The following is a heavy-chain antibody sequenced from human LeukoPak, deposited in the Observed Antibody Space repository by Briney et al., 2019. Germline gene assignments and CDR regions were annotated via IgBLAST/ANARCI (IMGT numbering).Heavy chain of an antibody. V-gene: IGHV1-18*04. CDR1: DYTFTTYD. J-gene: IGHJ3*02. D-gene: IGHD6-19*01. CDR3: ARDYSSAWYGAFNM. Sequence: GASVKVSCKGSDYTFTTYDISWVRQAPGQGLEWMGCISPYNGNTNYTQRLQGRVTMTTDTSTSTAYMELRSLRSDDTAVYYCARDYSSAWYGAFNMWGQGTMVTVSS. CDR2: ISPYNGNT.